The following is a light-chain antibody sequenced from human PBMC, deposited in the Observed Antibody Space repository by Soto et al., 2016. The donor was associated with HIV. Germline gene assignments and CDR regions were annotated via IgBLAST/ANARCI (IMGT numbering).Light chain of an antibody. V-gene: IGLV3-21*03. CDR1: NIENKT. CDR2: DDS. Sequence: SYELTQPPSVSVAPGKTANITCGDGNIENKTVHWYQQRPGQAPVLVVYDDSDRPSGIPERFSGSKSENTATLTISRVEAGDEADYYCQVWDTNSDHMVFGGGTKLTVL. J-gene: IGLJ3*02. CDR3: QVWDTNSDHMV.